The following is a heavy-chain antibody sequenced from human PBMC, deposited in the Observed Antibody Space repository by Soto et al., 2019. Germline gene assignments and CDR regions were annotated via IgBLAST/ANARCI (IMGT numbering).Heavy chain of an antibody. CDR2: IYWNDDK. CDR1: GFSLSTSGRG. D-gene: IGHD4-17*01. J-gene: IGHJ5*02. V-gene: IGHV2-5*01. Sequence: QITLKESGPTLVKPTQALTLTCSFSGFSLSTSGRGVGWIRTPPGKALEWLALIYWNDDKRFSPSLRSRLTITTDTSENQVVRTMTNVDPVDTATYYCAHRGYGDYPRDNWFDPWGQGALVTVSS. CDR3: AHRGYGDYPRDNWFDP.